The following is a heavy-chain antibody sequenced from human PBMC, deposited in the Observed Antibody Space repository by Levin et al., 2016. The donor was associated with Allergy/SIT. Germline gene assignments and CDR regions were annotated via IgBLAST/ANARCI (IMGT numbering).Heavy chain of an antibody. CDR2: IYYSGST. CDR1: GGSISSGGYY. J-gene: IGHJ2*01. CDR3: ARDGARYDSTYWYFDL. Sequence: SETLSLTCTVSGGSISSGGYYWSWIRRHPGKGLEWIGYIYYSGSTYYNPSLKSRVTISVDTSKNQFSLKLSSVTAADTAVYYCARDGARYDSTYWYFDLWGRGTLVTVSS. D-gene: IGHD3-22*01. V-gene: IGHV4-31*03.